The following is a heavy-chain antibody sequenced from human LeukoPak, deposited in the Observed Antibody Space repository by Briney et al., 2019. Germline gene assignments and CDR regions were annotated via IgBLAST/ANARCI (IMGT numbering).Heavy chain of an antibody. V-gene: IGHV4-59*02. CDR2: IYYSGST. Sequence: PSETLSLTCTVSGGSVSSYYWSWIRQPPGKGLEWIGYIYYSGSTNYKPSLKSRVTISVDTSKNQFSLKLSSVTAADTAVYYCARGGYYGSGNDFRFDPWGQGTLVTVSS. CDR3: ARGGYYGSGNDFRFDP. CDR1: GGSVSSYY. D-gene: IGHD3-10*01. J-gene: IGHJ5*02.